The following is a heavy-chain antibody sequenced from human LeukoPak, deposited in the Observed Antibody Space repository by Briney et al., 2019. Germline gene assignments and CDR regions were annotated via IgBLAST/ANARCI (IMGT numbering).Heavy chain of an antibody. CDR3: ARELGNFCSGGSCYSFGYLDD. V-gene: IGHV1-69*08. CDR2: MFPIFGTA. D-gene: IGHD2-15*01. J-gene: IGHJ4*02. Sequence: SVKVSCKASGGTFGNYTIAWVRQAPGQGLGWMGRMFPIFGTANYAQKFLGRVTLTADKFTSTAYIELSSLRSEDTAVYYCARELGNFCSGGSCYSFGYLDDSGQGTLVTVSS. CDR1: GGTFGNYT.